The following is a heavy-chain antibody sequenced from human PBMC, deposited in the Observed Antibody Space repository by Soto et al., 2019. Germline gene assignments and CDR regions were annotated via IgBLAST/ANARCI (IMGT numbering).Heavy chain of an antibody. D-gene: IGHD3-16*01. CDR3: AGLQGGLDENWFDP. Sequence: PSETLSLTCTVSGGSISSGDYYWSWIRQPPGKGLEWIGYIYYSGSTYYNPSLKNRVTISVDTSKNQFSLKLSSVTAAGTAVYYCAGLQGGLDENWFDPWGQGTLVTSPQ. CDR2: IYYSGST. J-gene: IGHJ5*02. CDR1: GGSISSGDYY. V-gene: IGHV4-30-4*01.